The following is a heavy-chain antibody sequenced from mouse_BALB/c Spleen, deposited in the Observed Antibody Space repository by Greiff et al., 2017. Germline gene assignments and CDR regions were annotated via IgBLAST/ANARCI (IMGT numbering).Heavy chain of an antibody. CDR2: IDPANGNT. V-gene: IGHV14-3*02. Sequence: VQLQQSGAELVKPGASVKLSCTASGFNIKDTYMHWVKQRPEQGLEWIGRIDPANGNTKYDPKFQGKATITADTSSNTAYLQLSSLTSEDTAVYYCANYGSRKYYFDYWGQGTTLTVSS. J-gene: IGHJ2*01. CDR3: ANYGSRKYYFDY. CDR1: GFNIKDTY. D-gene: IGHD1-1*01.